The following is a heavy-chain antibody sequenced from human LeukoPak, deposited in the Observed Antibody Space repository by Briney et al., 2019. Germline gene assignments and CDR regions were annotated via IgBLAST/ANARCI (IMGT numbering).Heavy chain of an antibody. Sequence: SETLSLTCTVSGGSISSGGYYWSWIRQHPGKGLEWIGYIYYSGSTYYNPSLKSRVTISVDTSKNQFSLKLSSVTAADTAVYYCARDPGYYDSSGYYLGAAFDIWGQGTMVTVSS. CDR2: IYYSGST. V-gene: IGHV4-31*03. D-gene: IGHD3-22*01. CDR1: GGSISSGGYY. J-gene: IGHJ3*02. CDR3: ARDPGYYDSSGYYLGAAFDI.